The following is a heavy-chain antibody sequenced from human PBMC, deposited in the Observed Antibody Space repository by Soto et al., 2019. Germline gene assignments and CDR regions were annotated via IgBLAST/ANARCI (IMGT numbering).Heavy chain of an antibody. V-gene: IGHV3-21*01. CDR1: GFTFSSYS. CDR3: ARDRSPVLGWFDP. J-gene: IGHJ5*02. CDR2: ISSSSSYI. Sequence: GGALRLSCAASGFTFSSYSMNWVRQAPGKGLEWVSSISSSSSYIYYADSVKGRFTISRDNAKNSLYLQMNSLRAEDTAVYYCARDRSPVLGWFDPWGQGTLVTVSS.